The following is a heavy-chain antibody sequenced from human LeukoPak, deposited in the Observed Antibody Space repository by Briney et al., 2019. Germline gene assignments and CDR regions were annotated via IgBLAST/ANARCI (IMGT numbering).Heavy chain of an antibody. CDR1: GFTFSDYY. CDR3: ARDQALYFSYGDY. CDR2: ISNSGSTM. D-gene: IGHD2/OR15-2a*01. V-gene: IGHV3-11*04. J-gene: IGHJ4*02. Sequence: PGGSLRLSCAASGFTFSDYYMFWIRQAPGKGLEWISYISNSGSTMYYADSVKGRFTISRDNGKNSLYLQVNSLTAEDTAVYYCARDQALYFSYGDYWGQGTLVTVSS.